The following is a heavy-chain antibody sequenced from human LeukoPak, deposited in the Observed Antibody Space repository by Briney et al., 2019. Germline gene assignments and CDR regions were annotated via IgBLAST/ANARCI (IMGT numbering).Heavy chain of an antibody. CDR2: IWYDGSKE. J-gene: IGHJ4*02. CDR1: GFTFITHG. CDR3: ARELETAMVFDF. V-gene: IGHV3-33*01. Sequence: PGGSLRLSCAASGFTFITHGMHWVRQAPGKGLEWVAVIWYDGSKEYYADSVKGRFTISRDNSKNTLYLQMNSLRAEDTAVYYCARELETAMVFDFWGQGTLVTVSS. D-gene: IGHD5-18*01.